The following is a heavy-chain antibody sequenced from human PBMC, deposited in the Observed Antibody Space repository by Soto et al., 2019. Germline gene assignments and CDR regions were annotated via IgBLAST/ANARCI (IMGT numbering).Heavy chain of an antibody. V-gene: IGHV3-23*01. CDR3: ARDWSFDY. J-gene: IGHJ4*02. Sequence: DVQLLESGGRLIQPGGSLRLSCAASGLDFGSYPMSWVRKAPGKGLEWVSSMSSLGGTIYYADSVKGRFTISRDNFKNTVYLQMNSLRAEDTAVYYCARDWSFDYWGQGALVTVSS. CDR2: MSSLGGTI. D-gene: IGHD2-21*01. CDR1: GLDFGSYP.